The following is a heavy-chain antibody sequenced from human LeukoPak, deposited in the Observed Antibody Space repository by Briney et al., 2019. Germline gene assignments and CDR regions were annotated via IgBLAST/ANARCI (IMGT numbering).Heavy chain of an antibody. Sequence: PGGSLRLSCAASGFTFSSYAMSWVRQAPGKGLEWVSAISGSGGSTYYADSVKGRFTISRDNSKNTLYLQMNSLRAEDTAVYYCAKRAYDILTGNNAFDIWGHGTMVTVSS. J-gene: IGHJ3*02. D-gene: IGHD3-9*01. CDR1: GFTFSSYA. V-gene: IGHV3-23*01. CDR3: AKRAYDILTGNNAFDI. CDR2: ISGSGGST.